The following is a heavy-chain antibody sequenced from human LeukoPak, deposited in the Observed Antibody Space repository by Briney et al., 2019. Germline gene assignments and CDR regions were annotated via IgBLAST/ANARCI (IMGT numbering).Heavy chain of an antibody. CDR2: VNPNSGGT. CDR1: GYTFTGYY. J-gene: IGHJ4*02. CDR3: ARDDSYRWVFDY. Sequence: GASVKVSCKASGYTFTGYYMHWVRQAPGQGLEWMGWVNPNSGGTNYAQKFQGRVTMTRDTSISTAYMELSRLRSDDTAVYYCARDDSYRWVFDYWGQGTLVTVSS. D-gene: IGHD5-24*01. V-gene: IGHV1-2*02.